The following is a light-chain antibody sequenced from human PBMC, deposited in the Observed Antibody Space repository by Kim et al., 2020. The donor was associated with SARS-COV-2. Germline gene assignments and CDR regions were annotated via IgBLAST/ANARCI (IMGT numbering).Light chain of an antibody. J-gene: IGLJ2*01. V-gene: IGLV3-19*01. CDR3: NSRDSNDNVV. CDR1: SLRSYD. Sequence: VALGQTVRITCQGDSLRSYDATGYQQRPGQAPILVIYGKNNRPSGIPDRFSGSSSGNTASLTITGTQAGEEADYYCNSRDSNDNVVFGGGTQRTVL. CDR2: GKN.